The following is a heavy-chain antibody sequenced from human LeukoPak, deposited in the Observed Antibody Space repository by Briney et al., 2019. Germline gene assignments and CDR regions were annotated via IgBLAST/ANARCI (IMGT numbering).Heavy chain of an antibody. CDR2: ISYNGDNT. Sequence: GGTLRLSCAASGFTFSSYGMSWVRQVPGKGLEWVSAISYNGDNTYHADSVKGRFTISRDNSKNTLYLQMNSLTAEDTAIYYCAKATGTLGNWGQGTLVTVSS. V-gene: IGHV3-23*01. CDR1: GFTFSSYG. D-gene: IGHD1-1*01. J-gene: IGHJ4*02. CDR3: AKATGTLGN.